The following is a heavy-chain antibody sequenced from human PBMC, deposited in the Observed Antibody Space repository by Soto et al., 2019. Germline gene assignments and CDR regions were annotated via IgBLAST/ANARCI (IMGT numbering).Heavy chain of an antibody. J-gene: IGHJ6*02. Sequence: SETLSLTCTVSGGSISSYYWSWIRQPPGKGLEWIGYIYYSGSTNYNPSLKSRVTISVDTSKNQFSLKLSSVTAADTAVYYCARSAYSTYDSSCRMDVWGQGTTVTGSS. CDR2: IYYSGST. V-gene: IGHV4-59*01. CDR3: ARSAYSTYDSSCRMDV. CDR1: GGSISSYY. D-gene: IGHD6-13*01.